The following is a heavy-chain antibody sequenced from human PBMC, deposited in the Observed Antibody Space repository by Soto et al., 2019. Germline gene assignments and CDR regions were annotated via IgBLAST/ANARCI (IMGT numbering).Heavy chain of an antibody. J-gene: IGHJ4*02. D-gene: IGHD5-12*01. V-gene: IGHV4-59*08. Sequence: SETLSLTCTVSGGSISSYYWSWIRQPPGKGLEWIGYIYYSGSTNYNPSLKSRVTISVDTSKNRFSLKLSSVTAADTAVYYCARLAGYSFDYWGQGTLVTVSS. CDR3: ARLAGYSFDY. CDR2: IYYSGST. CDR1: GGSISSYY.